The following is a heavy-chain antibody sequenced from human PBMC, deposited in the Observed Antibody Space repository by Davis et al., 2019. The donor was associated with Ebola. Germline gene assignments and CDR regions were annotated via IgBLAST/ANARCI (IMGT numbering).Heavy chain of an antibody. CDR1: GFTFSSYS. D-gene: IGHD3-3*01. Sequence: GGSLRLSCAASGFTFSSYSMNWVRQAPGKGLEWVSYISSSSSTIYYADSVKGRFTISRDNAKNSLYLQMNSLRAEDTAVYYCAREYYDFWSGYYVHDAFDIWGQGTMVTVSS. CDR3: AREYYDFWSGYYVHDAFDI. V-gene: IGHV3-48*01. CDR2: ISSSSSTI. J-gene: IGHJ3*02.